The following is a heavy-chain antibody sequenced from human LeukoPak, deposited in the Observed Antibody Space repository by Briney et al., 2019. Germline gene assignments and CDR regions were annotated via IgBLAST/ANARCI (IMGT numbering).Heavy chain of an antibody. CDR3: ATIAAAVPFDY. CDR2: ISYDGSNK. Sequence: PGRSLRLSCAASGFTFSSYGMHWARQAPGKGLEWVAVISYDGSNKYYADSVKGRFTISRDNSKNTLYLQMNSLRAEDTAVYYCATIAAAVPFDYWGQGTLVTVSS. J-gene: IGHJ4*02. CDR1: GFTFSSYG. D-gene: IGHD6-13*01. V-gene: IGHV3-30*03.